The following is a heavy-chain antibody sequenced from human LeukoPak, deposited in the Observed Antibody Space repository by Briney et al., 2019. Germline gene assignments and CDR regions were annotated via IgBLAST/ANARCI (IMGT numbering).Heavy chain of an antibody. Sequence: GASVKVSCKASGGTFSSYGISWVRQAPGQGLEWMGWISAYNGNTNYAQKLQGRVTMTTDTSTSTAYMELRSLRSDDTAVYYCARDIAAADLPTYLIWGQGTLVTVSS. CDR1: GGTFSSYG. J-gene: IGHJ1*01. D-gene: IGHD6-13*01. CDR3: ARDIAAADLPTYLI. V-gene: IGHV1-18*01. CDR2: ISAYNGNT.